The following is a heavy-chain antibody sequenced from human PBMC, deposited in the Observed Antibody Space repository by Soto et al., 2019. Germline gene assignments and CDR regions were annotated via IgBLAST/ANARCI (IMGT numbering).Heavy chain of an antibody. CDR3: ARGSGTGGYYYGKDV. D-gene: IGHD1-26*01. V-gene: IGHV3-33*01. Sequence: QEQLVESGGGVVQPGRSLRLSCVASGITFSDKGMHWVRQAPGKGLEWVAVIWYDGSVDFYAESVKGRFTISRDNCRKTVSLQMNSLRVDDTAIYYCARGSGTGGYYYGKDVWGQGTTVTVSS. CDR1: GITFSDKG. J-gene: IGHJ6*02. CDR2: IWYDGSVD.